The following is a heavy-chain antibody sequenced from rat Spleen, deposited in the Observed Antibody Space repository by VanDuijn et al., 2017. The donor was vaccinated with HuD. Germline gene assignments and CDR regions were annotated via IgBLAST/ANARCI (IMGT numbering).Heavy chain of an antibody. D-gene: IGHD1-1*01. CDR3: ARESEDYYSGDGFAY. J-gene: IGHJ3*01. CDR2: MWSGGST. Sequence: EVQLKESGPGLVQPSQTLSLTCTVSGFSFTDFSLHWVRQPPGKGLEWMGVMWSGGSTDYNSALKSRLSISRDTSKNQVFLKMNSLQSEDTTTYYCARESEDYYSGDGFAYWGQGTLVTVSS. CDR1: GFSFTDFS. V-gene: IGHV2S63*01.